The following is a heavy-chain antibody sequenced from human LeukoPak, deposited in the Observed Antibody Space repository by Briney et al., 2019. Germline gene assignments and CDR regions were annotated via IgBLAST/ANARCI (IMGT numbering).Heavy chain of an antibody. CDR2: INHSGST. V-gene: IGHV4-34*01. CDR3: ARLRRFRCWFDP. J-gene: IGHJ5*02. CDR1: GGSFSGYY. D-gene: IGHD2-21*01. Sequence: SETLSLTCAVYGGSFSGYYWSWIRQPPGKGLEWIGEINHSGSTNYNPSLKSRVTISVDTSKNQFSLKLSSVTAADTAVYYCARLRRFRCWFDPWGQGTLVTVSS.